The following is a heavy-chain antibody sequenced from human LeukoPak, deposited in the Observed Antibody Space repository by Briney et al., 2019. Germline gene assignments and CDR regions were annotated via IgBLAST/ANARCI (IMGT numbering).Heavy chain of an antibody. V-gene: IGHV3-23*01. J-gene: IGHJ4*02. CDR1: GFTFSSYA. CDR2: IIGSGATT. D-gene: IGHD5-18*01. CDR3: ARGATSEDTAIVTGY. Sequence: GGSLRLSCAASGFTFSSYAMSWVRQAPGRGLEWVSSIIGSGATTYYADSVKGRFTVSRDNSKNTLYLQMNSLRAEDTAVYHCARGATSEDTAIVTGYWGQGTLVTVPS.